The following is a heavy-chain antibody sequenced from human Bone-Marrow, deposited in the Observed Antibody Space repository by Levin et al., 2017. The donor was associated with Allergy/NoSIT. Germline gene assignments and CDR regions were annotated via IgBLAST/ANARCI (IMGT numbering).Heavy chain of an antibody. V-gene: IGHV3-15*07. J-gene: IGHJ4*02. CDR1: GFTFGNAW. CDR3: TTGRYYYDSSGYYYVVFDY. CDR2: IKSKTDGGTT. Sequence: PGGSLRLSCAASGFTFGNAWMNWVRQAPGKGLEWVGRIKSKTDGGTTDYAAPVKGRFTISRDDSKNTLYLQMNSLKTEDTAVYYCTTGRYYYDSSGYYYVVFDYWGQGTLVTVSS. D-gene: IGHD3-22*01.